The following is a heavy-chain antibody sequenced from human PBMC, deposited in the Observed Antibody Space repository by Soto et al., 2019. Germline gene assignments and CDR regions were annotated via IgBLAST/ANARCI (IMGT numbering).Heavy chain of an antibody. D-gene: IGHD2-2*01. J-gene: IGHJ3*02. CDR3: ARDPTKYQLLDGPAGAFDI. CDR2: IYYSGST. V-gene: IGHV4-31*03. CDR1: GGSISSGGYY. Sequence: SETLSLTCTVSGGSISSGGYYWSWIRQHPGKGLEWIGYIYYSGSTYYNPSLKSRVTISVDTSKNQFSLKLSSVTAADTAVYYCARDPTKYQLLDGPAGAFDIWGQGTMVTVSS.